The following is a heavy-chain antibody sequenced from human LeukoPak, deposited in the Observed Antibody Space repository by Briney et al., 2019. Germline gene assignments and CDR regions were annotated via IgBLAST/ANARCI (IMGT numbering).Heavy chain of an antibody. J-gene: IGHJ4*02. Sequence: PSETLSLTCTVSGGSISSSNYYWGWIRQPPGKGLEWIGSMYYSGSTYYNPSLKSRVTISADTSKNQFSLKLSSVTAADTVVYYCARQRYFDWLPDYWGQGTLVTVSS. CDR1: GGSISSSNYY. V-gene: IGHV4-39*01. D-gene: IGHD3-9*01. CDR3: ARQRYFDWLPDY. CDR2: MYYSGST.